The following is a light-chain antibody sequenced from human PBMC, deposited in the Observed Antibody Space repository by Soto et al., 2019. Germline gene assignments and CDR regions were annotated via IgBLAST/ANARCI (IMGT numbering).Light chain of an antibody. Sequence: QSVLTQPASVSGSPGHSITISCTGTSSGVGGYNYVSWYQQHPGKAPKLMIHEVSNRPSGVSNRFSGSKSGNTASLTISGLQPEDEADYYCSSYTSSSTVVFGGGTKLTVL. V-gene: IGLV2-14*01. CDR2: EVS. CDR3: SSYTSSSTVV. J-gene: IGLJ2*01. CDR1: SSGVGGYNY.